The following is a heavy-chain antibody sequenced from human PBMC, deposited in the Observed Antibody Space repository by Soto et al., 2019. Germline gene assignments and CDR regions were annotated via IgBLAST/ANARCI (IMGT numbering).Heavy chain of an antibody. CDR1: GGYISSGGYS. CDR3: AAGGGLPRYS. Sequence: SETLSLTCAVSGGYISSGGYSWSWIRQPPGKGLEWIGYIYHSGSTYYNPSLKSRVTISVDRSKNQFSLKLSSVTAADTAVYYCAAGGGLPRYSWGQGTLVTVSS. D-gene: IGHD5-12*01. V-gene: IGHV4-30-2*01. J-gene: IGHJ4*02. CDR2: IYHSGST.